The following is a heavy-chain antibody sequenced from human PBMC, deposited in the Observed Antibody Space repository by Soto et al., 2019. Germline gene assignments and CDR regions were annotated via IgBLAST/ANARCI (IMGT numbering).Heavy chain of an antibody. CDR3: ARGGHVVVVTAALDY. CDR2: FNPSGGHT. Sequence: QVQLVQSGAEVKKPGASVEVSCKASGDTFTDYYIHWVRQAPGQGLEWMGTFNPSGGHTTYTQHFLGRLTMTRDTSTSTLYMELTSLTSEDTAVYYCARGGHVVVVTAALDYWGQGPLVTVSS. J-gene: IGHJ4*02. CDR1: GDTFTDYY. V-gene: IGHV1-46*01. D-gene: IGHD2-21*02.